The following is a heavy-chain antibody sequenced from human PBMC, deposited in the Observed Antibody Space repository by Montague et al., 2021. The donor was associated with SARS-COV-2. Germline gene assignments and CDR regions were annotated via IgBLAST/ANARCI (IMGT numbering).Heavy chain of an antibody. V-gene: IGHV2-70*04. CDR2: XDWDDDK. Sequence: PALVKPTQTLTLTCTLSGFSLSTSGMRASWIRQPPGKALEWLARXDWDDDKFYSTPLKTRLTISKDTSKNQVVLTMTNMDPVDTATYYCARSYYDILTNYYDAFDIWGLGTMVTVSS. D-gene: IGHD3-9*01. J-gene: IGHJ3*02. CDR1: GFSLSTSGMR. CDR3: ARSYYDILTNYYDAFDI.